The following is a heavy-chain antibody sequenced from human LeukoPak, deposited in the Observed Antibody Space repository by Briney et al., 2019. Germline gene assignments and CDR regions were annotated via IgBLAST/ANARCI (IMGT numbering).Heavy chain of an antibody. CDR3: ARDLVVRGRWSWFDP. CDR1: GFTLSSYE. D-gene: IGHD3-10*01. Sequence: GGSLRLSCAASGFTLSSYEMNWFRQAPGKGLEWVSYISSSGSTIYYAYSVKGRFTISRDNAKNSLYLQMNSLRVEDMAVYYCARDLVVRGRWSWFDPRGQGTLVTVSS. CDR2: ISSSGSTI. V-gene: IGHV3-48*03. J-gene: IGHJ5*02.